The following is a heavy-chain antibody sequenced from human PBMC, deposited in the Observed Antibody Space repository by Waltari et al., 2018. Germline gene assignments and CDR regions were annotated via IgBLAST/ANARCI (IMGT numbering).Heavy chain of an antibody. D-gene: IGHD3-22*01. CDR3: ARDSSYDSSGRYAFDI. V-gene: IGHV4-31*03. J-gene: IGHJ3*02. CDR2: IYYSGGT. Sequence: QVQLQESGPGLVKPSQTLSLTCTVSGGSISSGGYYWSWIRQHPGKGLEWIGYIYYSGGTYYNPSLKSRVTISVDTSKNQFSLKLSSVTAADTAVYYCARDSSYDSSGRYAFDIWGQGTMVTVSS. CDR1: GGSISSGGYY.